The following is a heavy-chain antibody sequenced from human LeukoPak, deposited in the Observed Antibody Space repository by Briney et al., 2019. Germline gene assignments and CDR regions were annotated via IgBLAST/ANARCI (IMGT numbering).Heavy chain of an antibody. CDR1: AYSITSGYY. D-gene: IGHD3-16*01. Sequence: SETLSLTCTVSAYSITSGYYWSWIRQPPGAGLEWIGYIYHSGSTYYDPSLKSRVTISVDRSKNQFSLKLSSVTDADTAVYYCARLGGYWFDPWGQGTLVTVSS. CDR3: ARLGGYWFDP. V-gene: IGHV4-38-2*02. CDR2: IYHSGST. J-gene: IGHJ5*02.